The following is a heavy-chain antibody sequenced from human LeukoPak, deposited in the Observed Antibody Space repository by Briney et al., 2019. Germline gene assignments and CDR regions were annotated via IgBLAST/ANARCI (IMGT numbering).Heavy chain of an antibody. Sequence: GGSLRLSCAASGFIFSSYWMHWVRQAPGKGLVWVSRINSDGSSTTSADSVKGRFTISRDNAKNTLYLQMNSLRAEDTAVYYCAKGGATVIDYWGQGTLVTVSS. CDR1: GFIFSSYW. CDR3: AKGGATVIDY. V-gene: IGHV3-74*01. J-gene: IGHJ4*02. D-gene: IGHD4-17*01. CDR2: INSDGSST.